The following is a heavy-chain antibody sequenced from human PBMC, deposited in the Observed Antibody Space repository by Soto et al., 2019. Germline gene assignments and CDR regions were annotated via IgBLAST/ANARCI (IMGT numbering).Heavy chain of an antibody. CDR1: GDSVSSNSAA. D-gene: IGHD1-7*01. CDR2: TYYRSKWYN. Sequence: SQTLSLTCAISGDSVSSNSAAWNWIRQSPSRGLEWLGRTYYRSKWYNDYAVSVKSRITINPDTSKNQFSLQLNSVTPEDTAVYYCASAWLELRGGGIDAFDIWRQRTMVTVSS. J-gene: IGHJ3*02. V-gene: IGHV6-1*01. CDR3: ASAWLELRGGGIDAFDI.